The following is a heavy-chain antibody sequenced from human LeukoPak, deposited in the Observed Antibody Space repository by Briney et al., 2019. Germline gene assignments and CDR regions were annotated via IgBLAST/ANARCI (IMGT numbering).Heavy chain of an antibody. Sequence: ASVKVSCKASGYTFTSYAMNWVRQAPGQGLEWMGWMNPNTGNTGYAQKFQGRVTITRNTSISTVYMELSSLRSEDTAVYYCARGVGATISYYHYYIDVWGKGTTVTVSS. CDR1: GYTFTSYA. D-gene: IGHD1-26*01. J-gene: IGHJ6*03. CDR2: MNPNTGNT. V-gene: IGHV1-8*03. CDR3: ARGVGATISYYHYYIDV.